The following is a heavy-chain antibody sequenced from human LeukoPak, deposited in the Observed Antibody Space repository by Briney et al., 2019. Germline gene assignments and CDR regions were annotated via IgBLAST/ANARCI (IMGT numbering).Heavy chain of an antibody. V-gene: IGHV3-64*01. CDR2: ISSNGGST. CDR3: ARGWFPEGY. Sequence: GGSPRLSSAASAFTFSSYAMHWGRHAPGEGLEYVSAISSNGGSTYYANSEKGRFTISIDNSKNTLYLQMGSLRAEDMAEYYGARGWFPEGYWGQGTLVTVSS. J-gene: IGHJ4*02. CDR1: AFTFSSYA. D-gene: IGHD3-10*01.